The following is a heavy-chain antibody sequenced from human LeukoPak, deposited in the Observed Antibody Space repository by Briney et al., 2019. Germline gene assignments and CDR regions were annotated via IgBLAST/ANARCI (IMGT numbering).Heavy chain of an antibody. CDR3: ARDIFLITMVRGVIITHDAFDI. J-gene: IGHJ3*02. CDR1: GGSISSGDYY. Sequence: SETLSLTCTVSGGSISSGDYYWSWIRQPPGKGLEWIGYIYYSGSTYYNPSLKSRVTISVDTSKNQFSLKLSSVTAADTAAYYCARDIFLITMVRGVIITHDAFDIWGQGTMVTVSS. V-gene: IGHV4-30-4*01. CDR2: IYYSGST. D-gene: IGHD3-10*01.